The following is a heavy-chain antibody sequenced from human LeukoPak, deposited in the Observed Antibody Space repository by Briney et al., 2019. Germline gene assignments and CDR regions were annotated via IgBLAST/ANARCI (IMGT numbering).Heavy chain of an antibody. Sequence: ASVKVSCKVSGYTLTELSMHWVRQAPGKGLEWMGGFDPEDGETIYAQKFQGRVTMTEDTSTDTAYMELSSLRSEDTAVYYCATVFFVCGETGTSCRKSYFDYWGQGTLVTVSP. D-gene: IGHD2-2*01. CDR3: ATVFFVCGETGTSCRKSYFDY. CDR1: GYTLTELS. J-gene: IGHJ4*02. V-gene: IGHV1-24*01. CDR2: FDPEDGET.